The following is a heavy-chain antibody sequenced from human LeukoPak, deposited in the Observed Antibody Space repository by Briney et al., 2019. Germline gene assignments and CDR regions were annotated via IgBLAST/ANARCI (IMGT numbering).Heavy chain of an antibody. CDR3: ARGGYYDSSGYAVFDY. V-gene: IGHV3-9*03. CDR2: ISWNSGSI. D-gene: IGHD3-22*01. Sequence: GGSLRLSCAASGFTFDGYAMHWVRQAPGKGLEWVSGISWNSGSIGYADSVKGRFTISRDNAKNSLHLQMNSLRAEDMALYYCARGGYYDSSGYAVFDYWGQGTLVTVSS. CDR1: GFTFDGYA. J-gene: IGHJ4*02.